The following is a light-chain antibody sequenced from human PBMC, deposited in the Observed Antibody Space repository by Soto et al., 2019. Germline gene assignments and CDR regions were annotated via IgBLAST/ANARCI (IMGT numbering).Light chain of an antibody. J-gene: IGKJ5*01. CDR1: QSVGSNY. CDR3: HQYASSPPP. CDR2: GAS. Sequence: ELVLTQSPGTLSLSPGERATLSCRASQSVGSNYLAWYQQTPGQAPRLLIPGASTRATGIPDRFSGSGSGTDFTLTLSSLESKDSAVYYGHQYASSPPPCAQGTRLEIK. V-gene: IGKV3-20*01.